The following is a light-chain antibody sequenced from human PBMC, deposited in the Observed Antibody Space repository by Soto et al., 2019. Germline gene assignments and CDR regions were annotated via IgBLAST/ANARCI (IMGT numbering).Light chain of an antibody. CDR2: DAS. V-gene: IGKV3-20*01. Sequence: LTQSPGTLSLSPGGRATLSCRASQNINNNYLAWYQHKPGQAPRLLIYDASLRAAAVPDRFTGSGSGTDFALTISRLEPEDFGVYYCQQYGDSPLTSGPGTKVDIK. J-gene: IGKJ3*01. CDR1: QNINNNY. CDR3: QQYGDSPLT.